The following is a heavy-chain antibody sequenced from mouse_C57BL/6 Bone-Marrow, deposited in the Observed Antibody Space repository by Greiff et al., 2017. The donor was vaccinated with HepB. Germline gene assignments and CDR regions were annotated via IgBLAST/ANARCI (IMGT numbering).Heavy chain of an antibody. V-gene: IGHV1-81*01. CDR1: GYTFTSYG. Sequence: VKLQQSGAELARPGASVKLSCKASGYTFTSYGISWVKQRTGQGLEWIGEIYPRSGNTYYNEKFKGKATLTADKSSSTAYIELRSLTSEDSAVYFCARGYGSSSPYYFDYWGQGTTLTVSS. J-gene: IGHJ2*01. CDR2: IYPRSGNT. CDR3: ARGYGSSSPYYFDY. D-gene: IGHD1-1*01.